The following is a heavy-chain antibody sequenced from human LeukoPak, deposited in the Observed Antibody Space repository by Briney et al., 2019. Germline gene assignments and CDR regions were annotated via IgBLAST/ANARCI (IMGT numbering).Heavy chain of an antibody. CDR1: GYTFTGYY. CDR3: AREDIVVVPAAILYYYYGMDV. D-gene: IGHD2-2*02. CDR2: INPNSGGT. V-gene: IGHV1-2*02. J-gene: IGHJ6*02. Sequence: GASAKVSCKASGYTFTGYYMHWVRQAPGQGLEWMGWINPNSGGTNYAQKFQGRVTMTRDTSISTAYMELSRLRSDDTAVYYCAREDIVVVPAAILYYYYGMDVWGQGTTVTVSS.